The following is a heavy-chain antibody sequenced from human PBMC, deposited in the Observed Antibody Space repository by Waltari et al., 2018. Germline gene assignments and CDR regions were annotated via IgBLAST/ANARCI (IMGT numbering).Heavy chain of an antibody. CDR3: AKELSLDYVAFDI. V-gene: IGHV3-23*04. D-gene: IGHD3-10*02. CDR2: IGGSGGRT. J-gene: IGHJ3*02. CDR1: GFTFSSYA. Sequence: EVQLVESGGGLVQPGGSLRLSCAASGFTFSSYAMSWVRQAPGKGLEWVSAIGGSGGRTYNADAVKGRFTISRDNSKNTLYLQRNSLRAEDTAVYYCAKELSLDYVAFDIWGQGTMVTVSS.